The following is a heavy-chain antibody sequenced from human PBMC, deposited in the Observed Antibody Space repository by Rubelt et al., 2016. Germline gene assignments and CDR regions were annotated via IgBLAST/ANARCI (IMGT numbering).Heavy chain of an antibody. V-gene: IGHV3-48*04. Sequence: EFGGGVVQPGRSLRLSCAASGFTFSIHSMNWVRQAPGKGLEWVSYISSSSSTIYYADSVRGRFTISRDDAKNSLYLQMNSLRAEDTAVYYCATGYSSSWYSFDYWGQGTLVTVSS. D-gene: IGHD6-13*01. CDR1: GFTFSIHS. CDR3: ATGYSSSWYSFDY. CDR2: ISSSSSTI. J-gene: IGHJ4*02.